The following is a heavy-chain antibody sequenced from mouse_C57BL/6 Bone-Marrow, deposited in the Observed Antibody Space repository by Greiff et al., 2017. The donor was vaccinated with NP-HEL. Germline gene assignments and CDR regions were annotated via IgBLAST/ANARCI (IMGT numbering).Heavy chain of an antibody. CDR3: ATDYYGSSYVLFAY. CDR1: GYTFTDYY. D-gene: IGHD1-1*01. CDR2: INPNNGGT. V-gene: IGHV1-26*01. J-gene: IGHJ3*01. Sequence: VQLQQSGPELVKPGASVKISCKASGYTFTDYYMNWVKQSHGKSLEWIGDINPNNGGTSYNQKFKGKATLTVDKSSSTAYMELRSLTSEDSAVYYCATDYYGSSYVLFAYWGQGTLVTVSA.